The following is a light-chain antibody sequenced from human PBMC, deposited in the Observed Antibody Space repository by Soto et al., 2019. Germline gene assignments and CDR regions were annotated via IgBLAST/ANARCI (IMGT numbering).Light chain of an antibody. Sequence: QSALTQPASVSGSPGQSSTISCTGTSSDVGSYNLVSWYQQHPGKVPQLMIYEGSKRPSGVSNRFSGSKSGNTASLTISGLQAEDEADYYCCSYARGSTYVFGTGTKLTVL. J-gene: IGLJ1*01. CDR3: CSYARGSTYV. V-gene: IGLV2-23*01. CDR1: SSDVGSYNL. CDR2: EGS.